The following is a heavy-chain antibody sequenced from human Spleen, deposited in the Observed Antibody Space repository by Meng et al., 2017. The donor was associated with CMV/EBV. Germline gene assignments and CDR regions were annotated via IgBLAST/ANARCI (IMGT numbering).Heavy chain of an antibody. Sequence: GESLKISCAASGFSFSDDWMSWVRQAPGKGLEWVSVIYSGGGTYYADSVMGRFTIARDNSKNTLFLQMNSLGAEDTAVYFCAGGGLPERPTYWGQGTLVTVSS. J-gene: IGHJ4*02. V-gene: IGHV3-53*01. CDR2: IYSGGGT. CDR3: AGGGLPERPTY. D-gene: IGHD1-1*01. CDR1: GFSFSDDW.